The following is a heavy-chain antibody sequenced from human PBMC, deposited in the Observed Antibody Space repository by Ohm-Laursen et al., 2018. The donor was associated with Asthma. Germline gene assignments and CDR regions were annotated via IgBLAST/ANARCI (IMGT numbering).Heavy chain of an antibody. Sequence: SVKVSCKASGYTFTSYYMHWVRQAPGQGLEWMGRINPNSGGTNYAQKFQGRVTMTRDTSISTAYMELSRLRSDDTAVYYCANSVGADYYDSSGYAFDIWGQGTMVTVSS. J-gene: IGHJ3*02. CDR3: ANSVGADYYDSSGYAFDI. CDR2: INPNSGGT. CDR1: GYTFTSYY. D-gene: IGHD3-22*01. V-gene: IGHV1-2*06.